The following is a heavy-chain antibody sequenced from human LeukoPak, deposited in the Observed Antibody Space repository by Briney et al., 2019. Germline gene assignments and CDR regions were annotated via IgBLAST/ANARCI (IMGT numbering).Heavy chain of an antibody. D-gene: IGHD3-3*01. CDR1: GFTFGDYA. Sequence: GGSLRLSCTSSGFTFGDYAMSWVRQAPGKGLEWVSAISGSGGSTYYADSVKGRFTISRDNSKNTLYLQMNSLRAEDTAVYYCAKKADSLRFLEWLPLWDYYYYGMDVWGQGATVTVSS. CDR2: ISGSGGST. V-gene: IGHV3-23*01. CDR3: AKKADSLRFLEWLPLWDYYYYGMDV. J-gene: IGHJ6*02.